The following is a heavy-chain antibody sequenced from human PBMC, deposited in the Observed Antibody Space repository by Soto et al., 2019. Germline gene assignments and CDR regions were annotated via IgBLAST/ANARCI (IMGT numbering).Heavy chain of an antibody. Sequence: SVKVSCKASGGTFSSYAISWVRQAPGQGLAWMGGIIPIFGTANYAQKFQGRVTITADESTSTAYMELRSLRSEDTAVYYCARRAVVPAARSWFDPWGQGTLVTVSS. CDR3: ARRAVVPAARSWFDP. V-gene: IGHV1-69*13. J-gene: IGHJ5*02. CDR2: IIPIFGTA. CDR1: GGTFSSYA. D-gene: IGHD2-2*01.